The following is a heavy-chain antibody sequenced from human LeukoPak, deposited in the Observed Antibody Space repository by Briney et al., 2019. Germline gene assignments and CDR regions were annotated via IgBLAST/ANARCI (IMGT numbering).Heavy chain of an antibody. CDR3: SRGWYSSSLDY. CDR1: GFTFSSYW. Sequence: PGGSLRLSCAASGFTFSSYWMHWVRQAPGKGLVWVSRINNDGRRTRYADSVQGRFTISRDDAKNTLYLQMNSVRAEDTALYYCSRGWYSSSLDYWGQGTLVTVSS. D-gene: IGHD6-13*01. V-gene: IGHV3-74*01. CDR2: INNDGRRT. J-gene: IGHJ4*02.